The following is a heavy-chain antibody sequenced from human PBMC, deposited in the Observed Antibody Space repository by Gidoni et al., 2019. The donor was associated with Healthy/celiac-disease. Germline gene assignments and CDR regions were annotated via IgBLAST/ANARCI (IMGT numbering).Heavy chain of an antibody. Sequence: QVQLVQSGAEVKKPGSSVKVSCKASGGTFSSYAISWVRQAPGQGPEWMGGIIPIFGTANYAQKFQGRVTITADESTSTAYMELSSLRSEDTGVYYCAREGDWGSYFDYWGQGTLVTVSS. V-gene: IGHV1-69*01. D-gene: IGHD7-27*01. CDR2: IIPIFGTA. CDR3: AREGDWGSYFDY. J-gene: IGHJ4*02. CDR1: GGTFSSYA.